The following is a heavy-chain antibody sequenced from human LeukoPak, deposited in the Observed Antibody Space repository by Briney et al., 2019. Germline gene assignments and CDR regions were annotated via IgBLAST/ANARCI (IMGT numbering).Heavy chain of an antibody. CDR2: MSGSGDRT. J-gene: IGHJ3*01. CDR1: GLTVSSNY. D-gene: IGHD3-10*01. Sequence: PGGSLRLSCAASGLTVSSNYMGWVRQAPGKGLEWVSVMSGSGDRTDYADSVKGRFTISRDNSKNTLNLEMSSLRADDTAIYYCAKDYYASGTSHAFDFWGQGTKVTVSS. CDR3: AKDYYASGTSHAFDF. V-gene: IGHV3-23*01.